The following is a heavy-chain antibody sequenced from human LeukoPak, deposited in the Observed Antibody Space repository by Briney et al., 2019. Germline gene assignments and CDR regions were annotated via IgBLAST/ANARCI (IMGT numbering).Heavy chain of an antibody. J-gene: IGHJ4*02. CDR2: ISGSGGST. D-gene: IGHD2-2*01. CDR1: GFTFSNYA. Sequence: SGGSLRLSCAASGFTFSNYAMSWVRQAPGKGLEWVSAISGSGGSTYYADSVKGRLTISRDNSKNTLYLQMNSLRAEDTAVYYCAKNSTVVVPATIRYWSQGTLVTVSS. CDR3: AKNSTVVVPATIRY. V-gene: IGHV3-23*01.